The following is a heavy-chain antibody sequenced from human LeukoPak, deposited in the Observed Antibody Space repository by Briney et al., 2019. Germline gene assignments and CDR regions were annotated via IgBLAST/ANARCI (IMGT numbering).Heavy chain of an antibody. Sequence: SVKVSCKASGYTFTSYGISWVRQAPGQGLEWMGGIIPIFGTAKYAQKFQGRVTITADESTSTDYMELSSLRSEDTAIYYCARGYGSGSYPPIYWGQGTLVTVSS. D-gene: IGHD3-10*01. J-gene: IGHJ4*02. CDR3: ARGYGSGSYPPIY. CDR2: IIPIFGTA. V-gene: IGHV1-69*13. CDR1: GYTFTSYG.